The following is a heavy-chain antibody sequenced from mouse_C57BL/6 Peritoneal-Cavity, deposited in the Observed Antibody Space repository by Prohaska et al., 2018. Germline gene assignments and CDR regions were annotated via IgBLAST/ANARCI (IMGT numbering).Heavy chain of an antibody. CDR1: GYTFTDYY. D-gene: IGHD1-1*01. J-gene: IGHJ3*01. V-gene: IGHV1-75*01. Sequence: QVQLQQSGPELVKPGASVKISCKASGYTFTDYYINWAKQRPGQGLEWIGWIFPGSGSTYYNEKCKGKATLTVDKSSSTAYMLLSSLTSEDSAVYFCARSGGSSLRFAYWGQGTLVTVSA. CDR2: IFPGSGST. CDR3: ARSGGSSLRFAY.